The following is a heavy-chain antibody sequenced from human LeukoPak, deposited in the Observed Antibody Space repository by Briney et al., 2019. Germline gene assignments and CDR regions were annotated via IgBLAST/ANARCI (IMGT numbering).Heavy chain of an antibody. CDR1: GNSLTSGSRY. Sequence: SQTLSLTCTVSGNSLTSGSRYWSWIRQPAGKGLEWIGHFYSSTRTTYNPSLESRVTISGDTAKNQFSLKLDSVTAADTAVYFCARCMSELDYGDYAYYYHMDVWGKGTTVTVSS. CDR3: ARCMSELDYGDYAYYYHMDV. J-gene: IGHJ6*04. CDR2: FYSSTRT. D-gene: IGHD4-17*01. V-gene: IGHV4-61*09.